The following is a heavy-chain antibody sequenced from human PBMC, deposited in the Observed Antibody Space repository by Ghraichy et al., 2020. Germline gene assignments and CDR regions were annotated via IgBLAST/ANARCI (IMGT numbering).Heavy chain of an antibody. CDR1: GFTFSSYA. CDR2: ISGSGGST. V-gene: IGHV3-23*01. CDR3: AKDLPFGPHASPVAGTGRGDY. D-gene: IGHD6-19*01. Sequence: GGSLRLSCAASGFTFSSYAMSWVRQAPGKGLEWVSAISGSGGSTYYADSVKGRFTISRDNSKNTLYLQMNSLRAEDTAVYYCAKDLPFGPHASPVAGTGRGDYWGQGTLVTVSS. J-gene: IGHJ4*02.